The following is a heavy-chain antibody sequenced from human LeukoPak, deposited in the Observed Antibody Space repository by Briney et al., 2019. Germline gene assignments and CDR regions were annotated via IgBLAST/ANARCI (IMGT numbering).Heavy chain of an antibody. D-gene: IGHD6-19*01. CDR1: GGSFSGYY. CDR3: ARGHYQWLVLGSPFDY. V-gene: IGHV4-34*01. J-gene: IGHJ4*02. CDR2: INHSGST. Sequence: SETLSLTCAVYGGSFSGYYWSWIRQPPGKGLEWIGEINHSGSTNYNPSLKSRVTISVDTSKNQFSLKLSSVTAADTAVYYCARGHYQWLVLGSPFDYWGQGTLVTVSS.